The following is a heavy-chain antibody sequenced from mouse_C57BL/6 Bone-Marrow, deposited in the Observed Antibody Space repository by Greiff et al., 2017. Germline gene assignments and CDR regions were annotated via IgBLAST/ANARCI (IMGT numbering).Heavy chain of an antibody. CDR3: ARLLRPYYYAMDY. CDR2: IYPGSGST. Sequence: QVQLQQPGAELVKTGASVKMSCKASGYTFTSYWITWVKQRPGQGLEWIGDIYPGSGSTNYNEKFKSKATLTVDTSSSTAYMQLSSLTSEDSAVYYCARLLRPYYYAMDYWGQGTSVTVSS. D-gene: IGHD1-2*01. V-gene: IGHV1-55*01. J-gene: IGHJ4*01. CDR1: GYTFTSYW.